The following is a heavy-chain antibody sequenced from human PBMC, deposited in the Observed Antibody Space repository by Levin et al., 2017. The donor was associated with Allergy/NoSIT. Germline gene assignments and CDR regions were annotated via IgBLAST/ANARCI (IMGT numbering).Heavy chain of an antibody. CDR1: GFTFSSYA. J-gene: IGHJ3*02. V-gene: IGHV3-23*01. D-gene: IGHD1-26*01. CDR3: AKDASGSYYPDAFDI. Sequence: LSLTCAASGFTFSSYAMSWVRQAPGKGLEWVSAISGSGGSTYYADSVKGRFTISRDNSKNTLYLQMNSLRAEDTAVYYCAKDASGSYYPDAFDIWGQGTMVTVSS. CDR2: ISGSGGST.